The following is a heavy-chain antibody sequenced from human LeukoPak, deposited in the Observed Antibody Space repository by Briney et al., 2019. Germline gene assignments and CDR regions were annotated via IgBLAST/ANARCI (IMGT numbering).Heavy chain of an antibody. CDR3: ARDYDGKFDY. CDR2: IYYSGST. V-gene: IGHV4-59*01. CDR1: GGSISSYY. Sequence: SETLSLTCTVSGGSISSYYWSWIRQPPGKGLEWIGYIYYSGSTKYNPSLKSRLTISVDTSKNQFSLKLSSVTAADTAVYYCARDYDGKFDYWGQGALVTVSS. D-gene: IGHD5-12*01. J-gene: IGHJ4*02.